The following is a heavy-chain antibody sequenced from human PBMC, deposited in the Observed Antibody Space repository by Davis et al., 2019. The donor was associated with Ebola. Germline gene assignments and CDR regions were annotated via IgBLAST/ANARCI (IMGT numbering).Heavy chain of an antibody. Sequence: ASVKVSCKASGYTFTGYYMHWVRQAPGQGLEWMGWINPNSGGTNYAQKFQGWVTMTRDTSISTAYMELSSLRSEDTAVYYCARDHFQGAAAGMDVWGQGTTVTVSS. V-gene: IGHV1-2*04. D-gene: IGHD6-13*01. CDR1: GYTFTGYY. CDR3: ARDHFQGAAAGMDV. J-gene: IGHJ6*02. CDR2: INPNSGGT.